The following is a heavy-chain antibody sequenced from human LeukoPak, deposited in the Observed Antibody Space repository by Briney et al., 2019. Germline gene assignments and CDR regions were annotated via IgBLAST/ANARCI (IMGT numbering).Heavy chain of an antibody. CDR3: ARDGTDTITMVRGGPMDV. CDR1: GFTFSAYA. CDR2: ITHDESNK. J-gene: IGHJ6*02. Sequence: GGSLRLSCAASGFTFSAYAMHWVRQAPGKGLEWVAVITHDESNKYYEDSVKDRFTISRDNSKNTLYLQMNSLRAEDTAVYYCARDGTDTITMVRGGPMDVWGQGTTVTVSS. V-gene: IGHV3-30-3*01. D-gene: IGHD3-10*01.